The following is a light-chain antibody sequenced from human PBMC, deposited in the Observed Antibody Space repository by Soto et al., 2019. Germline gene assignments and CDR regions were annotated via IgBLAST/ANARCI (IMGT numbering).Light chain of an antibody. CDR1: QYIGNS. CDR2: GAS. V-gene: IGKV1-16*02. CDR3: LQYKFYPFA. J-gene: IGKJ3*01. Sequence: DIQMTQSPSSRSASVGDRVTITCRASQYIGNSLAWIRQKPGKVPKSLIFGASSLQSGVPSKFSGSGSGTDFTLTITSLQPEDFATYCCLQYKFYPFAFCPGTNVEIK.